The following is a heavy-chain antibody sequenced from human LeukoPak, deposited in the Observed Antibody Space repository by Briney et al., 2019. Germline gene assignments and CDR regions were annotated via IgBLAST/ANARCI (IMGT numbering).Heavy chain of an antibody. Sequence: GASVKVSCKASGYTFTSYYMHWVRQAPGQGLEWMGIINPRTSSTRYAQKFQGRVTMTRDTSTSTVYMELSSLRSEDTAVYYCARPLGYCSGGSCYGDAFDIWGQGTMVTVSS. CDR2: INPRTSST. CDR3: ARPLGYCSGGSCYGDAFDI. CDR1: GYTFTSYY. D-gene: IGHD2-15*01. J-gene: IGHJ3*02. V-gene: IGHV1-46*01.